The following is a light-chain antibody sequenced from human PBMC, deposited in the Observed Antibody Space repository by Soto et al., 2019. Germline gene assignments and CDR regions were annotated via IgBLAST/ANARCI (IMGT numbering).Light chain of an antibody. CDR2: GAS. CDR3: QQYNNWPPWT. Sequence: DIVMTQSPATLSVSPGERATLSCRASQSVSSNLAWYQQKPGQAPRLLIYGASTRATGVPARFSGSGSGTEFTLTISSLQSEDFGVYYCQQYNNWPPWTFGQGTKLEIK. J-gene: IGKJ2*02. V-gene: IGKV3-15*01. CDR1: QSVSSN.